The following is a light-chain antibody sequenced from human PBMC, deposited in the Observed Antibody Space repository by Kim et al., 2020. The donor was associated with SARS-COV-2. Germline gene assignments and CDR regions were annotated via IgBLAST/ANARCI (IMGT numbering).Light chain of an antibody. Sequence: TSVGDIVTITCRASESISSWVGLYQTKRGKAPNLRFYDAYSLQSGFPSRFSCRGSGTEFTLTISSLQRDARATYTCQHYDSYPFTVGGGATVDIK. CDR3: QHYDSYPFT. CDR2: DAY. V-gene: IGKV1-5*01. J-gene: IGKJ4*01. CDR1: ESISSW.